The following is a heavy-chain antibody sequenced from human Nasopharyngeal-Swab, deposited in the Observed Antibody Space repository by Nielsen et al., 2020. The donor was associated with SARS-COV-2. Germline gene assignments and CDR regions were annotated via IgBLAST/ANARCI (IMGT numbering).Heavy chain of an antibody. CDR1: GFTFGCYA. Sequence: GSSLKISCAASGFTFGCYAMSWVRQAPGKGLEWVSVIYSGGSSTYYADSVKGRFTISRDNAKNSLYLQMNYLRADDTAVYYCARDCGNCGSGGNCDFWGQGTLVTVSS. CDR2: IYSGGSST. CDR3: ARDCGNCGSGGNCDF. D-gene: IGHD2-15*01. V-gene: IGHV3-23*03. J-gene: IGHJ4*02.